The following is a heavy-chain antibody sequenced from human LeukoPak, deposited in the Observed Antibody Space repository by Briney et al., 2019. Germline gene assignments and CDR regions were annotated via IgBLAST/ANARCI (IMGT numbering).Heavy chain of an antibody. V-gene: IGHV3-74*01. CDR1: GFTFSDYW. J-gene: IGHJ4*02. Sequence: PGGSLRLSCAASGFTFSDYWMHWVRRGPGEGLVWVSGVHGDGSTINYADSVRGRFTISRDNAKNTLYLQMNSLRAEDTAVYYCAATIDYGGYDYWGQGTLVTVSS. CDR3: AATIDYGGYDY. D-gene: IGHD4-23*01. CDR2: VHGDGSTI.